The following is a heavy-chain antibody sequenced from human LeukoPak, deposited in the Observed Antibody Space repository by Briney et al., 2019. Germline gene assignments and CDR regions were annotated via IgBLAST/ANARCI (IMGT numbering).Heavy chain of an antibody. CDR2: IYSGGRT. J-gene: IGHJ4*02. CDR3: VGDFDWLLADY. V-gene: IGHV3-53*05. Sequence: PGGSLRLSCAASGFTVSSNYMSWVRQAPGKGLEWVGVIYSGGRTYYADSVKGRFTISRDNSKSTLYLQMNSLRAADTAVNYCVGDFDWLLADYWGQGTLVTVSS. D-gene: IGHD3-9*01. CDR1: GFTVSSNY.